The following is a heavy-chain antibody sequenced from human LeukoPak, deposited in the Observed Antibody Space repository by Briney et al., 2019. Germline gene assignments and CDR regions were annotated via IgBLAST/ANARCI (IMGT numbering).Heavy chain of an antibody. CDR3: ARVADSSSWYGGGFDY. V-gene: IGHV3-7*01. J-gene: IGHJ4*02. Sequence: PGGSLRLSCAASGFTFISYWMSWVRQAPGKGLEWVANIKQDGSEKYYVGSVKGRFTISRDNAKNSLYLQMNSLRAEDTAVYYCARVADSSSWYGGGFDYWGQGTLVTVSS. D-gene: IGHD6-13*01. CDR1: GFTFISYW. CDR2: IKQDGSEK.